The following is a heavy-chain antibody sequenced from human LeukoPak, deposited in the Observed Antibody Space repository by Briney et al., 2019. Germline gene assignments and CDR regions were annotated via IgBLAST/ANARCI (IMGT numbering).Heavy chain of an antibody. V-gene: IGHV4-34*01. Sequence: SETLSLTCAVYGGSFSGYYWSWIRQPPGKGLEWIGEINHSGSTNYNPSLKSRVTISVDTSKNQFSLKLSSVTAADTAVYYCARAPGYSSGWYNHQASFDYWGQGTLVTVSS. CDR2: INHSGST. D-gene: IGHD6-19*01. CDR1: GGSFSGYY. J-gene: IGHJ4*02. CDR3: ARAPGYSSGWYNHQASFDY.